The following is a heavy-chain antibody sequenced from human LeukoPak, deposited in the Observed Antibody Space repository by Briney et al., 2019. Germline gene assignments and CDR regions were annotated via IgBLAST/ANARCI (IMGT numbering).Heavy chain of an antibody. CDR3: ARGIKNYYGVDV. CDR1: GFTFSSYA. Sequence: PGRSLRLSCAASGFTFSSYAMHWVRQAPGKGLEWVAVISYDGSNKYYADSVKGRFTISRDNAKNTVYLHMNSLRVEDAAVYYCARGIKNYYGVDVWGQGTTVTVSS. J-gene: IGHJ6*02. CDR2: ISYDGSNK. V-gene: IGHV3-30-3*01. D-gene: IGHD2-15*01.